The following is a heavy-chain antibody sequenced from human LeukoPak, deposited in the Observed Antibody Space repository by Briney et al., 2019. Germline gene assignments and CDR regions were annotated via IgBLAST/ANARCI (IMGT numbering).Heavy chain of an antibody. V-gene: IGHV3-7*03. Sequence: GGSLRLSCAASGFTFSSYWMSWVRQAPGKGLEWVANIKQDGSEKYHVDSVKGRFTISRDNAKNSLYLQMNSLRAEDTAVYYCARGFDFMITFGGVIAGTFDYWGQGTLVTVSS. CDR2: IKQDGSEK. J-gene: IGHJ4*02. D-gene: IGHD3-16*02. CDR3: ARGFDFMITFGGVIAGTFDY. CDR1: GFTFSSYW.